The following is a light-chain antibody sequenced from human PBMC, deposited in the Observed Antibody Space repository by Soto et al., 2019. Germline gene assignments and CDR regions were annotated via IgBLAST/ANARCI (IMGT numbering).Light chain of an antibody. V-gene: IGLV2-8*01. Sequence: QSALTQPPSASGSPGQSVTISCTGTSSDIGGYYYVSWYQQHPGKAPKLMIYEVSERPPGVPDRFSGSKSGNTASLTVSGLQAEDEADYYCSSYAGSNTVLFGGGTKLTVL. CDR3: SSYAGSNTVL. J-gene: IGLJ2*01. CDR2: EVS. CDR1: SSDIGGYYY.